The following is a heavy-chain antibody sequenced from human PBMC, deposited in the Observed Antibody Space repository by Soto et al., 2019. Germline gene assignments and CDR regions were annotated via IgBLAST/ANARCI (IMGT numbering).Heavy chain of an antibody. J-gene: IGHJ4*02. Sequence: VAAVKVSCKASGYTFSGFYMHWVRQAPGQGLEWMGWINPNSGGTKSAEKFQGRVTMTRDTSISTAYMELSRLTSDDKAVYYCASAAVTGTAGLDFWGQGTQVTVSS. CDR1: GYTFSGFY. V-gene: IGHV1-2*02. CDR2: INPNSGGT. CDR3: ASAAVTGTAGLDF. D-gene: IGHD6-19*01.